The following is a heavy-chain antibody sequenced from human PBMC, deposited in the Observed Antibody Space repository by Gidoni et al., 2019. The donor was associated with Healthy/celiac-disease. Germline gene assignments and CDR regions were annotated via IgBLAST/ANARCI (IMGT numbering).Heavy chain of an antibody. CDR2: IYWDDDK. Sequence: QITLKESGPTLVTPTQTLTLTCTFSGFSLSTSGVGGGWLRQPPGKALEWLALIYWDDDKRYSPSLKSRLTITKDTSKNQVVLTMTNMDPVDTATYYCAHSGVVPAAIEMWSNWFDPWGQGTLVTVSS. CDR3: AHSGVVPAAIEMWSNWFDP. CDR1: GFSLSTSGVG. V-gene: IGHV2-5*02. D-gene: IGHD2-2*01. J-gene: IGHJ5*02.